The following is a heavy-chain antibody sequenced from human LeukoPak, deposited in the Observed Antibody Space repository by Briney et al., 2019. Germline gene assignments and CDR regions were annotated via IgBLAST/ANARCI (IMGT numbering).Heavy chain of an antibody. CDR2: MNPYSGNK. D-gene: IGHD2-15*01. CDR1: GYTFTSYD. V-gene: IGHV1-8*01. CDR3: ARGGSIGYCSGGSCQADY. J-gene: IGHJ4*02. Sequence: ASVKVSCKASGYTFTSYDINWVRQATGQGLEWMGWMNPYSGNKGDAQKFQVSVTRDSTTTISTAYMELSSLRAKDSDEYFCARGGSIGYCSGGSCQADYWGQGTLVTVSS.